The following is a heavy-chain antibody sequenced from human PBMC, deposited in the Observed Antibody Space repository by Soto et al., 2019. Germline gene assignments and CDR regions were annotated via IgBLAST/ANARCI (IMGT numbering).Heavy chain of an antibody. CDR3: ARAGQLGSWRHYGMDV. CDR1: GGAMNNFY. J-gene: IGHJ6*02. D-gene: IGHD6-6*01. CDR2: VSYAGVT. V-gene: IGHV4-59*01. Sequence: PSETLSLTCGVSGGAMNNFYWTWIRQPPGKGLEWIAHVSYAGVTKYNPSLQSRATISVDTSKSHFSLKLSSVTAADTAVYYCARAGQLGSWRHYGMDVWGQGTTVTV.